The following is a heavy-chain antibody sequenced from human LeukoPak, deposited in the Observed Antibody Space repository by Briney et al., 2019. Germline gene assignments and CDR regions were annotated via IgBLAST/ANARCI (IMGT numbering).Heavy chain of an antibody. CDR3: ASTQEGVAATHWFDP. J-gene: IGHJ5*02. CDR2: INPNSGGT. D-gene: IGHD2-15*01. Sequence: ASVKVSCKASGYTFTGYYMHWVRQAPGQGLEWMGWINPNSGGTNYAQKFQGRVTMTRDTSISTAYMELSRLRSDDTAVYYCASTQEGVAATHWFDPWDQGTLVTVSS. CDR1: GYTFTGYY. V-gene: IGHV1-2*02.